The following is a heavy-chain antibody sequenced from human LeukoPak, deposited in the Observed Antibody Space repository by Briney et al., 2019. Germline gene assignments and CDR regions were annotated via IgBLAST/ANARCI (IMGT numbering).Heavy chain of an antibody. J-gene: IGHJ5*02. CDR1: GFTFSSYW. CDR2: INTDGSST. Sequence: GGSLRLSCAASGFTFSSYWMHWVRQAPGKGLVWVSRINTDGSSTSYADSVKGRFTISRDNAKNTLYLQMNSLRAEDTAVYYCARRGNYYDSSGYDWFDPWGQGTLVTVSS. CDR3: ARRGNYYDSSGYDWFDP. V-gene: IGHV3-74*01. D-gene: IGHD3-22*01.